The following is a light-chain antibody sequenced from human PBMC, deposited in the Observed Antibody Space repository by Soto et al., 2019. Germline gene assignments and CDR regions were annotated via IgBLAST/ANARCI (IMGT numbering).Light chain of an antibody. CDR1: QSVSSSY. Sequence: EILLTQSPGTLSLSPGERATLSCRASQSVSSSYLAWYQQKPGQAPRLLIYGASSRATGIPDRFSGSGSGTDFTLTISRLEPEDFEVYYCHQYGSSPRTFGQGTKVDIK. CDR3: HQYGSSPRT. CDR2: GAS. J-gene: IGKJ1*01. V-gene: IGKV3-20*01.